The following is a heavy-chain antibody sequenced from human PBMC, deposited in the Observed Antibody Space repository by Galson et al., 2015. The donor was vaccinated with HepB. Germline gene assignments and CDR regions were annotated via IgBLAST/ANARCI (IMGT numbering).Heavy chain of an antibody. CDR2: IKQDGSEK. V-gene: IGHV3-7*01. D-gene: IGHD2-2*01. J-gene: IGHJ6*02. Sequence: SLRLSCAASGFTFSSYWMSWVRQAPGKGLEWVANIKQDGSEKYYVDSVKGRFTISRDNAKNSLYLQMNSLRAEDTAVYYCARDHCSSTSCWSMDVWGQGTTVTVSS. CDR3: ARDHCSSTSCWSMDV. CDR1: GFTFSSYW.